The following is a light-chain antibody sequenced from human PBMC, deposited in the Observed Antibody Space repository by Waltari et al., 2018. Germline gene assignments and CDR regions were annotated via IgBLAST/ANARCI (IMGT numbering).Light chain of an antibody. V-gene: IGKV3-20*01. J-gene: IGKJ1*01. CDR2: GAS. CDR1: QSISSNY. CDR3: QQYGRSRT. Sequence: EIVLTQSPGTLSLSPGERATLSCRASQSISSNYLAWYQQKPGQAPRLLISGASTRATGIPDRFSESGSGTDFTLTISRLEPEDFAVYYCQQYGRSRTFGQGTKVEVK.